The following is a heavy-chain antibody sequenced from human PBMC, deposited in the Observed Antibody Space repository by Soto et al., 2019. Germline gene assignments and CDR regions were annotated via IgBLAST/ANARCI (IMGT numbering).Heavy chain of an antibody. J-gene: IGHJ5*02. CDR3: AVDTTVAGPNWFDP. CDR2: IIPQFGTG. D-gene: IGHD5-18*01. Sequence: GASVKVSCKASGGSLSTQAISWVRQAPGQRLEWMGGIIPQFGTGNYAQGSQDRVTFSADTSKNQFSLKLSSVTAADTAVYYCAVDTTVAGPNWFDPWGQGTLVTVSS. V-gene: IGHV1-69*06. CDR1: GGSLSTQA.